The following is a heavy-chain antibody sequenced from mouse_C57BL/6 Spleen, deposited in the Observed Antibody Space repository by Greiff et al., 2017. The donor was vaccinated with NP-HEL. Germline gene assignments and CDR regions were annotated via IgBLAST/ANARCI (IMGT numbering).Heavy chain of an antibody. CDR1: GYSITSGYY. J-gene: IGHJ1*03. V-gene: IGHV3-6*01. D-gene: IGHD1-1*01. CDR2: ISYDGSN. Sequence: EVKLMESGPGLVKPSQSLSLTCSVTGYSITSGYYWNWIRQFPGNKLEWMGYISYDGSNNYNPSLKNRISITRDTSKNQFFLKLNSVTTEDTATYYCARGYYYGSSPYWYFDVWGTGTTVTVSS. CDR3: ARGYYYGSSPYWYFDV.